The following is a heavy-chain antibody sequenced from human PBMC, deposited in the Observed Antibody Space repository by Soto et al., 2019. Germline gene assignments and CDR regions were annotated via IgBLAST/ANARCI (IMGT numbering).Heavy chain of an antibody. CDR1: GGSISSSRSY. V-gene: IGHV4-39*01. CDR3: ARQPTTADIDQWFDP. J-gene: IGHJ5*02. Sequence: QLQLQESGPGLVKASETLSLTCNVSGGSISSSRSYWAWIRQPPGKGLGWIANIFYSGSTYYNPSLASRVTVSVDTSKNQCSLKLSFVTAADTAVYYCARQPTTADIDQWFDPWGQGTLVTVSS. D-gene: IGHD2-2*01. CDR2: IFYSGST.